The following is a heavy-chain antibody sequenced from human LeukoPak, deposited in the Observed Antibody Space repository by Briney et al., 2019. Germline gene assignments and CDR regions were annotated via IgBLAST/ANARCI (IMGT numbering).Heavy chain of an antibody. J-gene: IGHJ4*02. CDR3: ARLRLRWLAYADY. CDR2: IYPGDSDT. CDR1: GYSFTSYW. D-gene: IGHD6-19*01. Sequence: GEPLKISCKGSGYSFTSYWIGWVCQMPGKGLEWMGIIYPGDSDTRYSPSFQGQVTISADKSISTAYLQWSSLKASDTAMYYCARLRLRWLAYADYWGQGTLVTVSS. V-gene: IGHV5-51*01.